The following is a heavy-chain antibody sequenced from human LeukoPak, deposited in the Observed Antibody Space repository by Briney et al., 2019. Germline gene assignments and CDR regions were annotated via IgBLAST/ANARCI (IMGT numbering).Heavy chain of an antibody. D-gene: IGHD4-17*01. J-gene: IGHJ4*02. Sequence: GGSLRLSCAASGFTFSTYWMSWVRQAPGKGLEWVANTKEDGGEKYYVDSVKGRFTISRDNAENSLYLQMNSLRAEDTAVYYCARRLRRNYFDYWGQGTLVTVSS. V-gene: IGHV3-7*01. CDR1: GFTFSTYW. CDR2: TKEDGGEK. CDR3: ARRLRRNYFDY.